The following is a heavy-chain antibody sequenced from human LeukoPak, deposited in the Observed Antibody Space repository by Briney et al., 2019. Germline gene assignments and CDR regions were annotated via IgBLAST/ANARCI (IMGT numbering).Heavy chain of an antibody. CDR1: GGSISSYY. J-gene: IGHJ6*02. D-gene: IGHD5-24*01. Sequence: SETLSLTCTVSGGSISSYYWSWIRQPPGKGLEWIGYIYYSGSTNYNPSLKSRVTLSVDTSKNQFSLKLSSVTAADTAVYYCARGDGYNDYYYYGMDVWGQGTAVTVSS. V-gene: IGHV4-59*01. CDR2: IYYSGST. CDR3: ARGDGYNDYYYYGMDV.